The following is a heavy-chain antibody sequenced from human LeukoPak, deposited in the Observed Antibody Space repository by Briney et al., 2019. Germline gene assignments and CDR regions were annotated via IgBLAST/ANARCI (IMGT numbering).Heavy chain of an antibody. Sequence: GGSLLLSCVGSGLTFGDYAMSWVRQGPGKGLEWVSSLSGSGTIMNYAASVKGRFTISRDNSKSTLYLQLNNLGAEDTALYYCAKEATASYRISAFDVWGHGTMVSVSS. CDR2: LSGSGTIM. D-gene: IGHD1-14*01. V-gene: IGHV3-23*01. J-gene: IGHJ3*01. CDR3: AKEATASYRISAFDV. CDR1: GLTFGDYA.